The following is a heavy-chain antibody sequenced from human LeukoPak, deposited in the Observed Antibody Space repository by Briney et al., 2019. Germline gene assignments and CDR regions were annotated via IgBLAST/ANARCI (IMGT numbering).Heavy chain of an antibody. CDR2: INHSGST. J-gene: IGHJ3*02. D-gene: IGHD3-22*01. V-gene: IGHV4-34*09. Sequence: SETLSLTCAVYGGSFSGYYWSWIRQPPGKGLEWIGEINHSGSTYYNPSLRSRVTISVDTSKNQFSLKLSSVTAADTAVYYCARNFDSYNAFDIWGQGTMVTVSS. CDR3: ARNFDSYNAFDI. CDR1: GGSFSGYY.